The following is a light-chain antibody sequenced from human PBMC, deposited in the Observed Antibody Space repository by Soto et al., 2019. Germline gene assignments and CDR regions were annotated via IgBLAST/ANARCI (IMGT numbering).Light chain of an antibody. CDR1: TPNIGKTF. J-gene: IGLJ1*01. V-gene: IGLV1-47*01. CDR2: RNA. Sequence: QSVLTQPPSASGTPGQTVNISCSGSTPNIGKTFVYWYQHFPGAAPKLLIYRNALRPSGVPDRFSAYKSGTSTSLAISGLRSEDEAAYYCASWDNNLSGYVFGTGTKV. CDR3: ASWDNNLSGYV.